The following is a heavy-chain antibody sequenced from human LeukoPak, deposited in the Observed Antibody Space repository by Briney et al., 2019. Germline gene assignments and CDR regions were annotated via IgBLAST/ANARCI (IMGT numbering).Heavy chain of an antibody. CDR1: GDSINSLDL. V-gene: IGHV4-4*02. CDR2: MYLSGTT. D-gene: IGHD3-22*01. J-gene: IGHJ4*02. Sequence: SETLSLTCTVSGDSINSLDLWSWVRQPPGKGLEWIGVMYLSGTTHSNPSVKSRVTISIDKSKNQFFLNLSSVTAADTAVYYCAGLVGRYSSGLYYYYFDYWGQGTLVTVSS. CDR3: AGLVGRYSSGLYYYYFDY.